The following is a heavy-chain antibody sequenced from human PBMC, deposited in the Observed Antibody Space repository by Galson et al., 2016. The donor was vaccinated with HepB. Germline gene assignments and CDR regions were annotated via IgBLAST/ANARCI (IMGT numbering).Heavy chain of an antibody. J-gene: IGHJ5*01. CDR1: GFIFRSYP. D-gene: IGHD6-19*01. Sequence: SLRLSCAASGFIFRSYPMHWVRQAPGKGLEYVSAISSSGGTTAYGNSMKDRFTISRDNSKSIPYLQVDSLSAEDTAVYFCARGTTTAQSSGWYDRNWFDSWGQGTLVIVSS. CDR2: ISSSGGTT. CDR3: ARGTTTAQSSGWYDRNWFDS. V-gene: IGHV3-64*01.